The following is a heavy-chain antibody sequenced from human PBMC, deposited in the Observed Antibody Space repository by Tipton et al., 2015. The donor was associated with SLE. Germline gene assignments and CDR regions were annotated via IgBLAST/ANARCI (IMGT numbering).Heavy chain of an antibody. J-gene: IGHJ4*02. CDR2: IWYDGSNK. D-gene: IGHD6-13*01. V-gene: IGHV3-33*01. CDR3: ARSAAPGSSSSSSWYPFDY. CDR1: GFTFSSYG. Sequence: RSLRLSCAASGFTFSSYGMHWVRQAPGKGLEWVAVIWYDGSNKYYADSVKGRFTISRDNSKNALYLQMNSLRAEDTAVYYCARSAAPGSSSSSSWYPFDYWGQGTLVTVSS.